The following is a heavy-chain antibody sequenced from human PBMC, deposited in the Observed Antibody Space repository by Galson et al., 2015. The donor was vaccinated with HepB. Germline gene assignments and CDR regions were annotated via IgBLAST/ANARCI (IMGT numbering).Heavy chain of an antibody. V-gene: IGHV3-23*01. CDR2: ISGSDVST. CDR3: ARDSFRDYYGSGTLWAFDI. D-gene: IGHD3-10*01. CDR1: GFTFSSYT. J-gene: IGHJ3*02. Sequence: SLRLSCAASGFTFSSYTMSWVRQAPGKGLEWASSISGSDVSTYYADSVKGRFTISRDNSKNTLYLQMSTLRAEDTAVYYCARDSFRDYYGSGTLWAFDIWGQGTMVTVSS.